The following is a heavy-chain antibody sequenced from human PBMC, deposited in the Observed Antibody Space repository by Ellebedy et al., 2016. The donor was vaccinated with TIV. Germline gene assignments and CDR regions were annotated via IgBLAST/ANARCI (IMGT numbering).Heavy chain of an antibody. J-gene: IGHJ6*02. V-gene: IGHV3-11*01. Sequence: GESLKISXAASGFTFSDYYMSWIRQAPGKGLEWVSYISSSGSTIYYADSVKGRFTISRDNAKNSLYLQMNSLRAEDTAVYYCARNGYYGSGSYYYYYYYGMDVWGQGTTVTVSS. CDR3: ARNGYYGSGSYYYYYYYGMDV. D-gene: IGHD3-10*01. CDR2: ISSSGSTI. CDR1: GFTFSDYY.